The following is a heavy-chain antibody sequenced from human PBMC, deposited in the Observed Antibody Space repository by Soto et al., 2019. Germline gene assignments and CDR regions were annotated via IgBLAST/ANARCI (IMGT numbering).Heavy chain of an antibody. J-gene: IGHJ5*02. Sequence: SETLSLTCAVSGGSISSGGYSWSWIRQPPGKGLEWIGYIYHSGSTYYNPSLKSRVTISVDRPKNQFSLKLSSVTAADTAVYYCARGPTVTTDLGWFDPWGQGTLVTVSS. D-gene: IGHD4-17*01. CDR1: GGSISSGGYS. CDR2: IYHSGST. CDR3: ARGPTVTTDLGWFDP. V-gene: IGHV4-30-2*01.